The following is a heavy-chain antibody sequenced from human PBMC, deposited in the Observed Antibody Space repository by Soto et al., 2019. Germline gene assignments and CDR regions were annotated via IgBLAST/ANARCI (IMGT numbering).Heavy chain of an antibody. CDR3: ARDYCSGGSCYFPNAFDI. CDR1: GFTFSGYQ. Sequence: GGSLRFSCAASGFTFSGYQMTWLRQAPGSGLEWVSDISSSGSTIYYSEAVKGRFTIARDNAKNSLYLQMNSLRAEDTAVYYCARDYCSGGSCYFPNAFDIWGQGTMVTVSS. D-gene: IGHD2-15*01. CDR2: ISSSGSTI. V-gene: IGHV3-48*03. J-gene: IGHJ3*02.